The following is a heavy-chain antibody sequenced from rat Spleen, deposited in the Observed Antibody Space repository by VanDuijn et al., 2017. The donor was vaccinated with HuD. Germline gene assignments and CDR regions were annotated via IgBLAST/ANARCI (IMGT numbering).Heavy chain of an antibody. J-gene: IGHJ2*01. Sequence: EVQLVESGGGLVQPGRSLKLSCAASGFTFSNYGMAWVRQTPTKGLEWVASINTGGGNPYYRDSVKGRFTISRDNGKDTQYLQMDSLRSEDTATYYCARRGYRYNYFDNWGQGVMVTVSS. CDR3: ARRGYRYNYFDN. CDR2: INTGGGNP. CDR1: GFTFSNYG. D-gene: IGHD1-5*01. V-gene: IGHV5S14*01.